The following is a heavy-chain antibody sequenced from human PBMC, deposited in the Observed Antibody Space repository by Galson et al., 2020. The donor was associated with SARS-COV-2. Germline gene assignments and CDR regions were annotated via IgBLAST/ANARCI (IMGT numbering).Heavy chain of an antibody. CDR3: ARLSNPPSQYYFDY. D-gene: IGHD4-4*01. Sequence: GESLKISCAASGFTFSDYYMSWIRQAPGKGLEWVSYIISSSSYTNYADSVKGRFTISRDNAKNSLYLQMNSLRAEDTAVYYCARLSNPPSQYYFDYWGQGTLVTVSS. CDR1: GFTFSDYY. J-gene: IGHJ4*02. CDR2: IISSSSYT. V-gene: IGHV3-11*06.